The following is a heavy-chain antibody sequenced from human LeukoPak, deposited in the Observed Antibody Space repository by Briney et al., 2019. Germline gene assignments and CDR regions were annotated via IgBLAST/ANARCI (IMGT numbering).Heavy chain of an antibody. CDR3: ARIYYDSSGCDY. Sequence: NAGGSLRLSCAASGFTFSDYYMSWIRQAPGKGLEWVSYISSSGSTIYYADSVKGRFTISRDNAKNSLYLQMNSLRAEDTAVYYCARIYYDSSGCDYWGQGTLVTVSS. CDR2: ISSSGSTI. CDR1: GFTFSDYY. J-gene: IGHJ4*02. D-gene: IGHD3-22*01. V-gene: IGHV3-11*01.